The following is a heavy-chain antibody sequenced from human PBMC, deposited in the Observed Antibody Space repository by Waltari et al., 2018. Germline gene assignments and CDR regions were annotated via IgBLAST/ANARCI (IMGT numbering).Heavy chain of an antibody. CDR3: AKDRAVGGYYMDV. V-gene: IGHV3-30*18. Sequence: QVQLVESGGGVVQPGRSLRLSCAASGFSFGNYGMHWVRQEPGKGLEWVAVISDDVSNKFYADSVKGRFTISRDNSKNTLYLQMNSLRAEDTAVYYCAKDRAVGGYYMDVWGKGTTVTVSS. CDR1: GFSFGNYG. CDR2: ISDDVSNK. J-gene: IGHJ6*03. D-gene: IGHD6-19*01.